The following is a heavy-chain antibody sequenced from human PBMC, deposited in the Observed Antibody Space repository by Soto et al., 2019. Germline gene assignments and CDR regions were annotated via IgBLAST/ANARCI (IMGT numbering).Heavy chain of an antibody. CDR2: IYFSGST. CDR1: GGSVSSGSYY. Sequence: PSETLSLTCTVSGGSVSSGSYYWSWIRQPPGKGLEWIGFIYFSGSTYYNPSLKSRVTISVDTSKNQFSLKLTSVTAADTAVYYCAREDILTTLGWFDPWGQGTLVTVSS. V-gene: IGHV4-61*01. J-gene: IGHJ5*02. D-gene: IGHD3-9*01. CDR3: AREDILTTLGWFDP.